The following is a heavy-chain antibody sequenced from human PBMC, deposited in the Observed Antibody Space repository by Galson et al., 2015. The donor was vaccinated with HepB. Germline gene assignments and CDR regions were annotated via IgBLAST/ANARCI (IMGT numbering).Heavy chain of an antibody. D-gene: IGHD6-13*01. Sequence: SLRLSCAASGFIFGSYWMSWVRQAPGKGLEWVANIKLDGSDKYYVDSVKGRFTISRDNAKNSLYLQVNNLRAEDAAIYYCAKDDAGIGMSYWGRGTLVTVFS. J-gene: IGHJ4*02. V-gene: IGHV3-7*03. CDR2: IKLDGSDK. CDR3: AKDDAGIGMSY. CDR1: GFIFGSYW.